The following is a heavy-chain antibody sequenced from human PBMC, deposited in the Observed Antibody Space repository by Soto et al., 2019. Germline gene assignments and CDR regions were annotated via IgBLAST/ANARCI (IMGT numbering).Heavy chain of an antibody. D-gene: IGHD2-8*01. J-gene: IGHJ4*02. CDR3: ARAVVFGVAISYPTY. V-gene: IGHV3-33*01. Sequence: QVQLVESGGGVVQPGRSLRLSCAASGFTFSSYGMHWVRQAPGKGLEWVAVIWYDGSNKYYADSVKGRFTISRDNSKNTLYLQMNSLRAEDTAVYYYARAVVFGVAISYPTYWGQGTLVTVSS. CDR1: GFTFSSYG. CDR2: IWYDGSNK.